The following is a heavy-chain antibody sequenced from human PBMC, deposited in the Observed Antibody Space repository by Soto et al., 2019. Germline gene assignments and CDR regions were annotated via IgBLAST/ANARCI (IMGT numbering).Heavy chain of an antibody. CDR3: VKDLSSDRSGYDRFDV. Sequence: DVHLVESGGDVVQSGESLRLSCATSGFNFDEHTMHWVRQAPGKGLEWVSCISWHDGGTYYSDSVKGRFTISRDNNKDSLYLQMISLRSEDTAFYYCVKDLSSDRSGYDRFDVWGQGTMVTVSS. CDR1: GFNFDEHT. J-gene: IGHJ3*01. D-gene: IGHD3-9*01. CDR2: ISWHDGGT. V-gene: IGHV3-43*01.